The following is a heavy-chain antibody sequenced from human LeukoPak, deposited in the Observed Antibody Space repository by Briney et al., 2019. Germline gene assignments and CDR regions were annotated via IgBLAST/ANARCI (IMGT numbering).Heavy chain of an antibody. CDR1: GYIFTNYW. CDR3: ARRDGGKVDV. D-gene: IGHD4-23*01. CDR2: IYPGDSDT. Sequence: GESLKISCQVSGYIFTNYWIGWARQKPGKGLEWMGIIYPGDSDTRYTPSFQGQVTISTDKSIGTAYLQWSSLKASDTAMYYCARRDGGKVDVWGQGTTVTVSS. J-gene: IGHJ6*02. V-gene: IGHV5-51*01.